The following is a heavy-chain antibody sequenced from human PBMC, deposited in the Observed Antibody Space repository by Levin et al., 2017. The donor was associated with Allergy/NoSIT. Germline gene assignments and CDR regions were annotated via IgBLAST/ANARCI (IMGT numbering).Heavy chain of an antibody. D-gene: IGHD1/OR15-1a*01. CDR2: IRSKAYGGTT. CDR3: TRDGDNWNMVAFPDY. V-gene: IGHV3-49*03. Sequence: GESLKISCTASGFTFGDYAMSWFRQAPGKGLEWVGFIRSKAYGGTTEYAASVKGRFTISRDDSKSIAYLQMNSLKTEDTAVYYCTRDGDNWNMVAFPDYWGQGTLVTVSS. J-gene: IGHJ4*02. CDR1: GFTFGDYA.